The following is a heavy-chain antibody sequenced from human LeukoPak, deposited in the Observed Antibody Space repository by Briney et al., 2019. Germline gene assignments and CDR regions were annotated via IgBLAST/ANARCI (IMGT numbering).Heavy chain of an antibody. CDR2: ISYDGSNK. V-gene: IGHV3-30-3*02. J-gene: IGHJ4*02. CDR3: AKPPGEWLDFDY. D-gene: IGHD6-19*01. Sequence: DPGGSLRLSCAASGFTFSSYAMHWVRQAPGKGLEWVAVISYDGSNKYYADSVKGRFTISRDNSKNTLYLQMNSLRAEDTAVYYCAKPPGEWLDFDYWGQGTLVTVSS. CDR1: GFTFSSYA.